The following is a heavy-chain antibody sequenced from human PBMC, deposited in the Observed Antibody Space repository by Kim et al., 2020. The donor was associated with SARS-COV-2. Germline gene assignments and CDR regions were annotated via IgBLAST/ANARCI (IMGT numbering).Heavy chain of an antibody. CDR3: ARGQENYGSGSYYFDY. Sequence: SETLSLTCTVSGGSISSSSYYWGWIRQPPGKGLEWIGSIYYSGSTYYNPSLKSRVTISVDTSKNQFSLKLSSVTAADTAVYYCARGQENYGSGSYYFDYWGQGTLVTVSS. CDR1: GGSISSSSYY. J-gene: IGHJ4*02. D-gene: IGHD3-10*01. CDR2: IYYSGST. V-gene: IGHV4-39*01.